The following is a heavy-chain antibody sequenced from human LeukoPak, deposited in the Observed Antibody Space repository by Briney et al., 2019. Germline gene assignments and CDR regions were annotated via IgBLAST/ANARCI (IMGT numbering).Heavy chain of an antibody. CDR1: GGSISSYY. CDR2: IYHNGNT. Sequence: SETLSLTCTVSGGSISSYYWSWIRQPPGKGLEWIGYIYHNGNTNYNPSLKSRVTISVDTSKNQFSLKLSSVTAADTAVYYCARHQGGAYSAYYFDYWGQGTLVTVSS. J-gene: IGHJ4*02. V-gene: IGHV4-59*08. CDR3: ARHQGGAYSAYYFDY. D-gene: IGHD3-16*01.